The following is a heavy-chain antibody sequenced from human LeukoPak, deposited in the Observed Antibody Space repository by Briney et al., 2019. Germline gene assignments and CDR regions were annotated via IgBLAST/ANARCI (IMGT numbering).Heavy chain of an antibody. CDR1: GHTFTSYD. D-gene: IGHD5-18*01. CDR2: INPSGGST. Sequence: ASVKVSCKASGHTFTSYDINWVRQAPGQRLEWMGIINPSGGSTSYAQKFQGRVTMTRDTSTSTVYMELSSLRSEDTAVYYCARDLGIQLWFKGSAFDIWGQGTMVTVSS. CDR3: ARDLGIQLWFKGSAFDI. J-gene: IGHJ3*02. V-gene: IGHV1-46*01.